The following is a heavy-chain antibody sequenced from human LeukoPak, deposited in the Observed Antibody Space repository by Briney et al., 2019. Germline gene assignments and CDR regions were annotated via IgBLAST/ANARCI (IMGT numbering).Heavy chain of an antibody. CDR3: ARLGYDYGRNHFDY. J-gene: IGHJ4*02. CDR2: ISSSSNYI. D-gene: IGHD4-23*01. V-gene: IGHV3-21*05. CDR1: GFYFSSYS. Sequence: GESLTLSCAASGFYFSSYSKQWVRQGPGEGREWVSYISSSSNYIYYADTVKARFTITRDNAKTSLYLQMTSLSAEDTAASYCARLGYDYGRNHFDYWGQGTLVTVSS.